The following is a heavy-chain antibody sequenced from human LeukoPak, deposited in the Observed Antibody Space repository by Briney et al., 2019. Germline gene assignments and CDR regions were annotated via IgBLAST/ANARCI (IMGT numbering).Heavy chain of an antibody. CDR2: IYYSGST. J-gene: IGHJ5*02. V-gene: IGHV4-59*12. D-gene: IGHD6-13*01. CDR3: ARDRSSSYTRDWFDP. Sequence: SETLSPTCTVSGGSISSYYWSWIRQPPGKGLEWIGYIYYSGSTNYNPSLKSRVTISVDTSKNQFSLKLSSVTAADTAVYYCARDRSSSYTRDWFDPWGQGVLVTVSS. CDR1: GGSISSYY.